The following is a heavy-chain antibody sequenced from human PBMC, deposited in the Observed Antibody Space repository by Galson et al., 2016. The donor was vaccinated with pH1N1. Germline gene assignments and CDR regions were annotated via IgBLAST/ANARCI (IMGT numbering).Heavy chain of an antibody. Sequence: SVKVSCKASGYTFTTQYVNWVRQAPGQGLEWLGVIDPSGGSTTYAQKFQGRVTVTVDTSTSTVYMELSSLRSDETAIYYCARGGYWVYWGQGTLVTVSS. D-gene: IGHD3-22*01. CDR2: IDPSGGST. V-gene: IGHV1-46*01. CDR3: ARGGYWVY. J-gene: IGHJ4*02. CDR1: GYTFTTQY.